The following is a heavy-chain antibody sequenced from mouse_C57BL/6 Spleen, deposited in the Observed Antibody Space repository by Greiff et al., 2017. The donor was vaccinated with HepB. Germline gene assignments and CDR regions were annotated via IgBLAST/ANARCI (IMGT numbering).Heavy chain of an antibody. V-gene: IGHV1-80*01. CDR1: GYAFSSYW. Sequence: VQVVESGAELVKPGASVKISCKASGYAFSSYWMNWVKQRPGKGLEWIGQIYPGDGDTNYNGKFKGKATLTADKSSSTAYMQLISLTSEDYAVYFCARRDSSALYAMDYWGQGTSVTVSS. J-gene: IGHJ4*01. CDR3: ARRDSSALYAMDY. CDR2: IYPGDGDT. D-gene: IGHD3-2*02.